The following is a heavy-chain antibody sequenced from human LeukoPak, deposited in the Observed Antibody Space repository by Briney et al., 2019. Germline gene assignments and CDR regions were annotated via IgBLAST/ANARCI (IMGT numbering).Heavy chain of an antibody. V-gene: IGHV4-34*01. CDR3: ARGPYYYYMDV. J-gene: IGHJ6*03. CDR1: GGSFSGYY. Sequence: SETLSLTCAVYGGSFSGYYWSWVRQPPGKGLEWIGEINHSGSTNYNPSLKSRVTISVDTSKNQFSLKLSSVTAADTAVYYCARGPYYYYMDVWGKGTTVTVSS. CDR2: INHSGST.